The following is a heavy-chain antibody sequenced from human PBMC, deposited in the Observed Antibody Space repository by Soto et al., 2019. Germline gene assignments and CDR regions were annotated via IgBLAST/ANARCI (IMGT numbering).Heavy chain of an antibody. D-gene: IGHD3-3*02. CDR3: ARAHFWSGYWLAGMDV. J-gene: IGHJ6*02. CDR1: GYTFTSYG. V-gene: IGHV1-18*01. Sequence: ASVKVSCKASGYTFTSYGISWVRQAPGQGLEWMGWISAYNGNTNYAQTLQGRVSMTTDTSTSTAYMELRSLRSDNTAVYYCARAHFWSGYWLAGMDVWGQGTTVTVSS. CDR2: ISAYNGNT.